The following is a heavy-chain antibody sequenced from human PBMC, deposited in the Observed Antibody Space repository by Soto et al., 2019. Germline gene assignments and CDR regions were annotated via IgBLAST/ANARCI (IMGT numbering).Heavy chain of an antibody. CDR3: ARDMAPDAFDI. V-gene: IGHV1-69*06. Sequence: QLVQSGAEVKKPGSSVKVSCNASGGTFGTYGIGWVRQAPGQGLEWMGSIVPVFGRANYAQKFRGRATIIADKSATTAYMELSSLTSEDTAVYYCARDMAPDAFDIWGQGTMVTVSS. J-gene: IGHJ3*02. CDR1: GGTFGTYG. CDR2: IVPVFGRA. D-gene: IGHD3-10*01.